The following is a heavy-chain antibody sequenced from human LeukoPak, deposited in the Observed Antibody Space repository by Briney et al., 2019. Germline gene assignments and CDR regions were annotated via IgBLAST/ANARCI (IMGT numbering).Heavy chain of an antibody. Sequence: GGSLRLSCAASGFTFSNYWMHWVRQAPGKGLVWVSRINGDGSNTNYADSVKGRFTISRDNAKNTLFLQMNSLRAEDTAVYYCARNHGFDFWGQGTMVTVSS. CDR1: GFTFSNYW. D-gene: IGHD1-14*01. J-gene: IGHJ3*01. CDR3: ARNHGFDF. CDR2: INGDGSNT. V-gene: IGHV3-74*01.